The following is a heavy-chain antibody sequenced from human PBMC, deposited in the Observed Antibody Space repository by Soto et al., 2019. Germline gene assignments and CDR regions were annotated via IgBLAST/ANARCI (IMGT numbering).Heavy chain of an antibody. CDR3: AVDYGGDSCNSGAHYGMDV. D-gene: IGHD2-15*01. CDR1: GFTFSDHY. CDR2: TGNKRKTYTI. J-gene: IGHJ6*02. V-gene: IGHV3-72*01. Sequence: EVQLVESGGGLVQPGGSLRLSCAASGFTFSDHYMDWVRQAPGKGLEWVGRTGNKRKTYTIEYAASVTGRFTISRDDSKKSVYLQMNSLKTEDTAVYYCAVDYGGDSCNSGAHYGMDVWGQGTTVTVSS.